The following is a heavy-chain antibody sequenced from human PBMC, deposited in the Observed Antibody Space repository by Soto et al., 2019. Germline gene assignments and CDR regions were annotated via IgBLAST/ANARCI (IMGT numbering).Heavy chain of an antibody. CDR2: ISGSGGST. Sequence: GALRLSCAASGFTFSSYAMSWVRQAPGKGLEWVSAISGSGGSTYYADSVKGRFTISRDNSKNTLYLQMNSLRAEDTAVYYCAKVGVTMVRGVIPYFDYWGQGTLVTVSS. J-gene: IGHJ4*02. D-gene: IGHD3-10*01. CDR3: AKVGVTMVRGVIPYFDY. V-gene: IGHV3-23*01. CDR1: GFTFSSYA.